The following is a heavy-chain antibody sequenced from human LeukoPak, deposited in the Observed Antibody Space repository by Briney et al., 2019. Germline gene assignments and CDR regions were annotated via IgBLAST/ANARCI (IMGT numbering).Heavy chain of an antibody. D-gene: IGHD3-16*02. CDR1: GFTFSSYA. CDR3: ARAGNSLWDLSFFFDY. J-gene: IGHJ4*02. V-gene: IGHV3-23*01. Sequence: PGGSLRLSCAASGFTFSSYAMSWVRQAPGKGLEWVSAISGSGGSTYYADSVKGRFTISRDNSKNTLYLQMNSLRAEDTAVYYCARAGNSLWDLSFFFDYWGQGTLVTVSS. CDR2: ISGSGGST.